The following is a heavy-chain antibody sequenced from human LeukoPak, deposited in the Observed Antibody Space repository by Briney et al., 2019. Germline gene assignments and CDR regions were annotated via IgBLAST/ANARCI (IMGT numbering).Heavy chain of an antibody. CDR3: AKDISGYYGSGREEDFDY. Sequence: PGGSLRFSCAASGFTFDDYAMHWVRQAPGKGLEWVSGISWNSGSIGYADSVKGRFTISRDNAKNSLYLQMNSLRAEDTALYYCAKDISGYYGSGREEDFDYWGQGTLVTVSS. V-gene: IGHV3-9*01. CDR2: ISWNSGSI. J-gene: IGHJ4*02. D-gene: IGHD3-10*01. CDR1: GFTFDDYA.